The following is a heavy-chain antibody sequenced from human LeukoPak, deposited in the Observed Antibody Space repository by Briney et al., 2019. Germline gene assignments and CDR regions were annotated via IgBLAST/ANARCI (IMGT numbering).Heavy chain of an antibody. D-gene: IGHD2-21*02. Sequence: GESLKISCKGSGYSFTSYRIGWVRQMPGKGLEWMGIIYPGDSDTRYSPSFQGQVTISADKSISTAYLQWSSLKASDTAMYYCARAIDPYCGGDCYPYYWGQGTLVTVSS. CDR3: ARAIDPYCGGDCYPYY. CDR2: IYPGDSDT. J-gene: IGHJ4*02. V-gene: IGHV5-51*01. CDR1: GYSFTSYR.